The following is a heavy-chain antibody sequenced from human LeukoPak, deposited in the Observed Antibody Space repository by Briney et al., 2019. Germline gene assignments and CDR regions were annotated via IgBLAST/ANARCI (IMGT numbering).Heavy chain of an antibody. V-gene: IGHV3-74*01. D-gene: IGHD5-12*01. CDR2: IKSDGSST. J-gene: IGHJ4*02. CDR1: GFAFSTYW. CDR3: ARDRGYTQDY. Sequence: GGSLRLSCEASGFAFSTYWMHWVRQAPGKGLVWVSHIKSDGSSTTYADSVKGRFTISRDNAKNTLYLQMNSLRADDTAVYYCARDRGYTQDYWGQGTLVTVSS.